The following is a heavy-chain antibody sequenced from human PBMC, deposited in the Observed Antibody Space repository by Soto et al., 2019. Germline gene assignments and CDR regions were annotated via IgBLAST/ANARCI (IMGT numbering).Heavy chain of an antibody. V-gene: IGHV4-4*07. CDR3: ARDYRVPSAGAMDV. Sequence: PSETLSLTCSVSGDSMTDYYWTWIRHPAGKGLEWIGHIYATGDTYYNRSLTGRLAMSVDTSKNQFSLKVNSVTAADTAVYYCARDYRVPSAGAMDVWGQGTTVTVSS. CDR2: IYATGDT. J-gene: IGHJ6*02. D-gene: IGHD3-16*02. CDR1: GDSMTDYY.